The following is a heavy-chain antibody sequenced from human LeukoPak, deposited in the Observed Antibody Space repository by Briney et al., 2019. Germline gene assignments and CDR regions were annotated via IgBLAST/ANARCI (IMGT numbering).Heavy chain of an antibody. CDR2: INPNSGGT. CDR1: GYTFTGYY. J-gene: IGHJ5*02. V-gene: IGHV1-2*02. CDR3: ARDKGGVVPAAIFFDP. Sequence: GASVKVSCKASGYTFTGYYMHWMRQAPGQGLEWMGWINPNSGGTNYAQKFQGRVTMTRDTSISTAYMELSRLRSDDTAVYYCARDKGGVVPAAIFFDPWGQGTLVTVSS. D-gene: IGHD2-2*01.